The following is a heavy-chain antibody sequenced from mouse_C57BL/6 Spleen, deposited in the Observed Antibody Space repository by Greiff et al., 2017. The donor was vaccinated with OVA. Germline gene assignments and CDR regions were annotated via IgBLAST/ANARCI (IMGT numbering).Heavy chain of an antibody. CDR3: ARSGTTVAGYFDV. CDR1: GYAFSSYW. D-gene: IGHD1-1*01. V-gene: IGHV1-80*01. CDR2: IYPGDGDT. J-gene: IGHJ1*03. Sequence: QVQLQQSGAELVKPGASVKISCKASGYAFSSYWMNWVKQRPGKGLEWIGQIYPGDGDTNYNGKFKGKATLTADKSSSTAYMQLSSLTSEDSAVYFCARSGTTVAGYFDVWGTGTTVTVSS.